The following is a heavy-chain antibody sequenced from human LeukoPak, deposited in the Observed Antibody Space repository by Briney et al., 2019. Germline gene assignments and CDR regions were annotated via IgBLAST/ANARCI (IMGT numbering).Heavy chain of an antibody. J-gene: IGHJ4*02. V-gene: IGHV3-23*01. Sequence: GGSLRLSCAASGFTFSSYAMSWVRQAPGKGLERVSAISGSGGSTYYADSVKGRFTISRDNSKNTLYLQMNSLRAEDTAVYYCARGRTPYYDSSGYYYEPGYWGQGTLVTVSS. CDR1: GFTFSSYA. CDR3: ARGRTPYYDSSGYYYEPGY. CDR2: ISGSGGST. D-gene: IGHD3-22*01.